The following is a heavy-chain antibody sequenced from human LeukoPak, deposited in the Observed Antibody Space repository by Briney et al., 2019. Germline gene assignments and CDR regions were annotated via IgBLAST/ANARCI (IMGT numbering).Heavy chain of an antibody. CDR1: GYTFTSYG. V-gene: IGHV1-8*02. Sequence: ASVKVSCKASGYTFTSYGINWVRQATGQGLEWMGWMNPNSGNTGYAQKFQGRVTMTRNTSISTAYMELSSLRSEDTAVYYCARVLGYCSSTSCYYYYGMDVWGQGTTVTVSS. CDR2: MNPNSGNT. D-gene: IGHD2-2*01. CDR3: ARVLGYCSSTSCYYYYGMDV. J-gene: IGHJ6*02.